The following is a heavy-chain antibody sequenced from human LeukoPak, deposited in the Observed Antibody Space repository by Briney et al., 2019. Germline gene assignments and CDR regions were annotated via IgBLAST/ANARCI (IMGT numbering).Heavy chain of an antibody. CDR2: IYYSGST. CDR1: GGSISSGGYY. Sequence: QTLSLTCTVSGGSISSGGYYWSWIRQHPRKGLEWIGYIYYSGSTYYNPSLKSRVTISVDTSKNQFSLKLSSVTAADTAVYYCAGDGGSRSNSNWFDPWGQGTLVTVSS. J-gene: IGHJ5*02. V-gene: IGHV4-31*03. CDR3: AGDGGSRSNSNWFDP. D-gene: IGHD2-15*01.